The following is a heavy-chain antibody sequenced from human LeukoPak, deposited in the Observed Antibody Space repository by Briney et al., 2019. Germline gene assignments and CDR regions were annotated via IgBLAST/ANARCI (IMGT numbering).Heavy chain of an antibody. CDR2: IHPNSGDT. V-gene: IGHV1-2*06. CDR1: GYTFTDYY. Sequence: ASVKVPCKASGYTFTDYYIHWVRQAPRQGLEWMGLIHPNSGDTYYAQKFRGRVTMTRDTSITTAYMELDRLTSDDTAVYYCARDYSGSYTHWAQGTLVTISS. CDR3: ARDYSGSYTH. D-gene: IGHD1-26*01. J-gene: IGHJ4*02.